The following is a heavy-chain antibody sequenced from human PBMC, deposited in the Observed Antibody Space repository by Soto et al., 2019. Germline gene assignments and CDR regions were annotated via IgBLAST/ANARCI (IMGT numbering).Heavy chain of an antibody. CDR3: ARGLLLWFGELFPYFDY. V-gene: IGHV4-59*01. D-gene: IGHD3-10*01. CDR2: IYYSGST. Sequence: QVQLQESGPGLVKPSETLSLTCTVSGGSISSYYWSWIRQPPGKGLEWIGYIYYSGSTNYNPSLKSRVTISVDTSKNQFSLKLSSVTAADTAVYYCARGLLLWFGELFPYFDYWGQGTLVTVSS. J-gene: IGHJ4*02. CDR1: GGSISSYY.